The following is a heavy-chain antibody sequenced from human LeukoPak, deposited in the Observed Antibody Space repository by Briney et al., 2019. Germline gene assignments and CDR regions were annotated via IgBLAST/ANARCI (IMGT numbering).Heavy chain of an antibody. CDR2: ISSSSSYI. J-gene: IGHJ4*02. D-gene: IGHD3-10*01. CDR1: GFTFSSYS. CDR3: ARGGSGSYFRFSDY. V-gene: IGHV3-21*01. Sequence: PGGSLRLSCAASGFTFSSYSMNWVRQAPGKGLEWVSSISSSSSYIYYADSVKGRFTVSRDNAKNSLYLQMNSLRAEDTAVYYCARGGSGSYFRFSDYWGQGTLVTVSS.